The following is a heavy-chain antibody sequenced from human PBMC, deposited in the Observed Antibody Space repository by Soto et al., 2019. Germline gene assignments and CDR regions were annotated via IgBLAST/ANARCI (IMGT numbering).Heavy chain of an antibody. D-gene: IGHD6-6*01. CDR2: MTTNTNTT. Sequence: ASVKVSCKASGYTFTNNDIHWVRQAPGQGLEWIGWMTTNTNTTDSAEVFEGRVSLTWDTSISTAYMQLNSLKIDDTAVYYCAREVVETSSLWLDPWGQGTLVTVSS. CDR3: AREVVETSSLWLDP. V-gene: IGHV1-8*01. J-gene: IGHJ5*02. CDR1: GYTFTNND.